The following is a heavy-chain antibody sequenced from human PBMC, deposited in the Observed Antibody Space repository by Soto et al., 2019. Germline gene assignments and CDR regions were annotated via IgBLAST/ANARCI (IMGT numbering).Heavy chain of an antibody. D-gene: IGHD1-1*01. J-gene: IGHJ4*02. CDR1: GYTFTSYD. V-gene: IGHV1-8*01. CDR2: MNPNTGNS. Sequence: ASVKVSCKASGYTFTSYDIYWVRQATGQGLEWMGWMNPNTGNSGYAQKFQGRVTMTSDTSISTAHMELSSLRSEDTAVYYCARRAETNGRNGFGADKYYFDFWGQGTLVTVSS. CDR3: ARRAETNGRNGFGADKYYFDF.